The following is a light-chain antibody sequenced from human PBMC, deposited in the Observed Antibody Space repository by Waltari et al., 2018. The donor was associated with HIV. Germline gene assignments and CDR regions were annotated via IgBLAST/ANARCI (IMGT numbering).Light chain of an antibody. CDR3: QQYSSSPYT. CDR1: QNVSSDY. Sequence: IVLTQSPQTLSLSPGERATLSCRASQNVSSDYLAWYRQRPGQAPRLVIYGVSNRATDIQDRITGSGSGTDFTFTINGLELEDVALYYCQQYSSSPYTFGQGTKLQIK. V-gene: IGKV3-20*01. J-gene: IGKJ2*01. CDR2: GVS.